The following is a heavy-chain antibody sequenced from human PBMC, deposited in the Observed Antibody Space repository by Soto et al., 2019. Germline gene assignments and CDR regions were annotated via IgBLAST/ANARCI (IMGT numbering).Heavy chain of an antibody. V-gene: IGHV1-69*12. CDR1: GGTFSSYA. Sequence: QVQLVQSGAEVKKPGSSVKVSCKASGGTFSSYAISWVRQAPGQGLEWMGGIIPIFGTANYAQKFQGRVMITADESTSTAYMELSSLRSEDTAVYYCASGQQLGVYYYYGMDVWGQGTTVTVSS. CDR2: IIPIFGTA. D-gene: IGHD6-13*01. CDR3: ASGQQLGVYYYYGMDV. J-gene: IGHJ6*02.